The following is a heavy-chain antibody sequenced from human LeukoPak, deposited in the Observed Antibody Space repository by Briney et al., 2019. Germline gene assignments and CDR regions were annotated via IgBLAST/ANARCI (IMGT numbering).Heavy chain of an antibody. V-gene: IGHV4-39*07. CDR1: GGSISSSRYY. CDR3: AGVASSWYNY. Sequence: SETLSLTCTVSGGSISSSRYYWGWIRQPPGKGLEWIGSIHYSGSTYYNPSLKSRVTVSVDTSENQFSLKLSSVAAADTAVYYCAGVASSWYNYWGQGTLVTVSS. D-gene: IGHD6-13*01. J-gene: IGHJ4*02. CDR2: IHYSGST.